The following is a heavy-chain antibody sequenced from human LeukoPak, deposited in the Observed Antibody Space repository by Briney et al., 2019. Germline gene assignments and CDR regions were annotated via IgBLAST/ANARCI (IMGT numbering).Heavy chain of an antibody. V-gene: IGHV4-31*11. D-gene: IGHD4-17*01. Sequence: SETLSLTCAVSGGSISSGGYSWSWIRQHPGKGLEWIGYIYYSGSTYYSPSLKSRVTISVDTSKNQFSLKLSSVTAADTAVYYCARDPGYGDYGDYFDYWGQGTLVTVSS. CDR1: GGSISSGGYS. J-gene: IGHJ4*02. CDR2: IYYSGST. CDR3: ARDPGYGDYGDYFDY.